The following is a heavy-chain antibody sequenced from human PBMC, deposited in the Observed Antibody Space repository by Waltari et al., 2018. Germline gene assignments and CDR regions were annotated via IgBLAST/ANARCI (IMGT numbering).Heavy chain of an antibody. Sequence: QVQLVQSGAEVKKPGSSVKVSCKASGGTFSSYTISWVRQAPGQGLEWMGRIIPILGIANYAQKFQGRVTMTRDTSISTAYMELSRLRSDDTAVYYCARDQGVGAVDAFDIWGQGTMVTVSS. CDR3: ARDQGVGAVDAFDI. J-gene: IGHJ3*02. V-gene: IGHV1-69*08. CDR1: GGTFSSYT. D-gene: IGHD1-26*01. CDR2: IIPILGIA.